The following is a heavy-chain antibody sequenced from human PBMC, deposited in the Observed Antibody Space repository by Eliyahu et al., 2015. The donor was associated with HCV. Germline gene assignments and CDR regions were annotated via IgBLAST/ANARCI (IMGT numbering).Heavy chain of an antibody. D-gene: IGHD3-10*01. J-gene: IGHJ4*02. CDR1: GFTFSNHG. CDR3: AKDSSEKGDYYDY. CDR2: LSFDVTYI. V-gene: IGHV3-30*18. Sequence: QVQLVESGGGVVQPGGSLRLSCAASGFTFSNHGMHWVRQAPGKGLDWVAGLSFDVTYIYYADSVKGRFTISRDNSKNTLFLQLNSLRAEDTALYYCAKDSSEKGDYYDYWGQGTLVTVSS.